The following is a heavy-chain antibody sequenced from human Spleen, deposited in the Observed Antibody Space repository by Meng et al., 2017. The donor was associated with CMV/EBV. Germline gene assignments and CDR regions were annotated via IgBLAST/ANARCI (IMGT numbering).Heavy chain of an antibody. CDR1: GGSFSGYY. CDR3: ARDPQYSSSSGGYWYFDL. D-gene: IGHD6-6*01. CDR2: INHSGST. Sequence: SETLSLTCAVYGGSFSGYYWSWIRQPPGKGLEWIGEINHSGSTNYNPSLKSRVTISLDTSKNQFSLKLSSVTAADTALYYCARDPQYSSSSGGYWYFDLWGRGTLVTVSS. J-gene: IGHJ2*01. V-gene: IGHV4-34*01.